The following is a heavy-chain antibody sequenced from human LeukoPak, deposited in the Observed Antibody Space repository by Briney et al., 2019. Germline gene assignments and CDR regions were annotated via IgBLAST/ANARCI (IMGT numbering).Heavy chain of an antibody. CDR1: GFTFSSYE. J-gene: IGHJ4*02. D-gene: IGHD3-22*01. V-gene: IGHV3-48*03. Sequence: GGSLRLSCAASGFTFSSYEMNWVRQAPGKGLEWVSYISSSGSTIYYADSVKGRFTVSRDNAKNSLYLQMNSLRAEDTAVYYCARAIILRRDSSGYSQDIDYWGQGTLVTVSS. CDR3: ARAIILRRDSSGYSQDIDY. CDR2: ISSSGSTI.